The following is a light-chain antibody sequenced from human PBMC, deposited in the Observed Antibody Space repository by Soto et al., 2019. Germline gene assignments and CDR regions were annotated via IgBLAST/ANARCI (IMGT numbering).Light chain of an antibody. J-gene: IGKJ4*01. V-gene: IGKV3-20*01. CDR1: QSVSSSY. CDR2: GAS. Sequence: EIVLTQSPGTLSLSPGERATLSCRASQSVSSSYLAWYQQKPGQAPRLLIYGASSSATGIPDRFSGSGSGTAFTLTISRLEPEDFAVYYCQQYASSPLTFGGGTKVAIK. CDR3: QQYASSPLT.